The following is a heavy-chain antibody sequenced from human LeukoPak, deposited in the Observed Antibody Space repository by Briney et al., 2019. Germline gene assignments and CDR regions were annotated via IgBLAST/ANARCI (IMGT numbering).Heavy chain of an antibody. D-gene: IGHD3-3*01. CDR1: GYTFTSYA. CDR2: INAGNGDT. Sequence: GASVKVSCKASGYTFTSYATHWVRQAPGQRLEWMAWINAGNGDTKYSQEFQGRVTITRDTSASTAYMELSSLRSEDMAVYYCARDNAAGVVDYWGQGTLVTVSS. J-gene: IGHJ4*02. V-gene: IGHV1-3*03. CDR3: ARDNAAGVVDY.